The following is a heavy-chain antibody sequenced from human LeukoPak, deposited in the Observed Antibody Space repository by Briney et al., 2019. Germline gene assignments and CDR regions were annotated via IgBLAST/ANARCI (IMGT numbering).Heavy chain of an antibody. CDR2: IDSTSTYI. Sequence: GGSLRLSCAASRFTFSTYSMNWVRQAPGKGREWVSSIDSTSTYIYYADSVKGRFTISRDNAKNSLYLQMDSLRAEDTAVYYCARDSLVGSTTPVFDYWGQGTLVTVSS. J-gene: IGHJ4*02. D-gene: IGHD2/OR15-2a*01. CDR1: RFTFSTYS. V-gene: IGHV3-21*04. CDR3: ARDSLVGSTTPVFDY.